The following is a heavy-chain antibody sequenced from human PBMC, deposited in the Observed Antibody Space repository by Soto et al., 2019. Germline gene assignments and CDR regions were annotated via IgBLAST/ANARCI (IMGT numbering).Heavy chain of an antibody. CDR2: ISGSGGST. J-gene: IGHJ1*01. CDR1: GFTFSSYA. V-gene: IGHV3-23*01. Sequence: XVSLLLSCAASGFTFSSYAMSWVRQAPGKGLEWVSAISGSGGSTYYADSVKGRFTISRDNSKNTLYLQMNSLRAEDTAVYYCAKARIAAAGPPEYFQHWGQGTLVTVSS. CDR3: AKARIAAAGPPEYFQH. D-gene: IGHD6-13*01.